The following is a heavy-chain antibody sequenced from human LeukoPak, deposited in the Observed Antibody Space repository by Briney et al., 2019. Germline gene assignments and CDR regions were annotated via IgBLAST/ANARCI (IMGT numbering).Heavy chain of an antibody. CDR3: ASSDILTGYYTQFDY. V-gene: IGHV1-2*06. CDR2: INPRDGET. D-gene: IGHD3-9*01. J-gene: IGHJ4*02. CDR1: GYNFTGYY. Sequence: GASVKVSCKGSGYNFTGYYIHWVRQAPGQGLEWMGRINPRDGETSFAQKFQGRVSMTRDTSISTAYMELSRLRSDDTAVYYCASSDILTGYYTQFDYWGQGTLVTVSS.